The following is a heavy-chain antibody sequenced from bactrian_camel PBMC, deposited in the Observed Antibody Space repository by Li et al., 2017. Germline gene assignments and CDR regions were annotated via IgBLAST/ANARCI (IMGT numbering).Heavy chain of an antibody. CDR2: IDTDGRTT. J-gene: IGHJ4*01. V-gene: IGHV3S1*01. CDR1: GYTYSNLC. Sequence: HVQLVESGGGSVQAGESLTLSCTAAGYTYSNLCLAWFRQAPGKGREEVASIDTDGRTTYAAHAKDRFVISQDNHKSTLTLEMTSLRPDDTATYYCAASTTSDCSINVLAGSLGQGTQVTVS. D-gene: IGHD2*01.